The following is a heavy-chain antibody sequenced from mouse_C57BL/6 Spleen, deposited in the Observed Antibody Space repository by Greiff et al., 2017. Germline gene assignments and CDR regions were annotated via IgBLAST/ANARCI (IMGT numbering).Heavy chain of an antibody. CDR1: GYTFTSYD. D-gene: IGHD1-1*01. Sequence: VHLVESGPELVKPGASVKLSCKASGYTFTSYDINWVKQRPGQGLEWIGWIYPRDGSTKYNEKFKGKATLTVDTSSSTAYMELHSLTSEDSAVYFCARENYYGPYYFDYWGQGTTLTVSS. CDR2: IYPRDGST. V-gene: IGHV1-85*01. J-gene: IGHJ2*01. CDR3: ARENYYGPYYFDY.